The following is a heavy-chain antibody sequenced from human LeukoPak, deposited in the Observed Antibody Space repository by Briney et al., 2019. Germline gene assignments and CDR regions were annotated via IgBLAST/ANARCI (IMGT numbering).Heavy chain of an antibody. CDR2: INHSGST. CDR1: GGSFSGYY. V-gene: IGHV4-34*01. Sequence: SETLSLTCAVYGGSFSGYYWSWIRQPPGKGLEWIGEINHSGSTNYNPSLKSRVTISVDTSKNQFSLKLSSVTAADTAVYYCARGRYGSGSYDYWGRGTLVTVSS. CDR3: ARGRYGSGSYDY. D-gene: IGHD3-10*01. J-gene: IGHJ4*02.